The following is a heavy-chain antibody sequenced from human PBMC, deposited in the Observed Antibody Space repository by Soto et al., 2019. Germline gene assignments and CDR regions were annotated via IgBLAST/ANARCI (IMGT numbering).Heavy chain of an antibody. D-gene: IGHD1-26*01. V-gene: IGHV4-34*01. J-gene: IGHJ6*02. Sequence: SETLSPACALDIPSFVIYYWGWVSQPPGKGLEWIGEINHSGSTNYNPSLKSRVTISVDTSKNQSSLKLSSVTAADTAVYYCARGLRSGRRDYYGMDVWGQGTTVS. CDR3: ARGLRSGRRDYYGMDV. CDR1: IPSFVIYY. CDR2: INHSGST.